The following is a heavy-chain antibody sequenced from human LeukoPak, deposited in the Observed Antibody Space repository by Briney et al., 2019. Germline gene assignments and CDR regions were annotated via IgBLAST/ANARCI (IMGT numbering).Heavy chain of an antibody. J-gene: IGHJ3*02. Sequence: GGSLRLSCAASGFTFSDYYMSWIRQAPGKGLEWVSYISSSSSYTNYADSVKGRFTISRDNAKNSLYLQMNSLRAEDTAVYYCARAPYDSSGFTDDTWGQGTMVTVSS. V-gene: IGHV3-11*05. D-gene: IGHD3-22*01. CDR3: ARAPYDSSGFTDDT. CDR2: ISSSSSYT. CDR1: GFTFSDYY.